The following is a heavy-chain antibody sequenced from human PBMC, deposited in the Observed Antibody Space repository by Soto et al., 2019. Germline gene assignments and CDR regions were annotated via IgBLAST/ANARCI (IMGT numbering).Heavy chain of an antibody. Sequence: EGSLRLSCAASGFTFSSYAMSWVRQAPWKGLEWVSAISGSGGSTYYADSVKGRFTISRDNSKNTLYLQMNSLRAEDTAVYYCANDVLRYSYGPNAFDIWGQGTLVTVSS. CDR3: ANDVLRYSYGPNAFDI. CDR1: GFTFSSYA. J-gene: IGHJ3*02. V-gene: IGHV3-23*01. D-gene: IGHD5-18*01. CDR2: ISGSGGST.